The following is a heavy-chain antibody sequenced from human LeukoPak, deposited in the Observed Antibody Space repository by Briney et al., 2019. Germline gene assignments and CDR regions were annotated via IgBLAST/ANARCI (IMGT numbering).Heavy chain of an antibody. V-gene: IGHV3-21*01. CDR3: ARADSSSSRLDC. CDR1: GFTFSSYS. D-gene: IGHD6-6*01. J-gene: IGHJ4*02. CDR2: INSKSRYI. Sequence: PGGSLRLSCEASGFTFSSYSMNWVRQAPGKGLEWVSSINSKSRYIYYADSLKGRFTISRDNGKNSVYLQMNSLRAEDTAVYFCARADSSSSRLDCWGQGTLVTVSS.